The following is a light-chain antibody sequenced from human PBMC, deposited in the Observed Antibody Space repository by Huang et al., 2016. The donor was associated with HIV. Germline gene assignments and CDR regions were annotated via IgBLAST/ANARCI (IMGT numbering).Light chain of an antibody. CDR2: KIS. V-gene: IGKV2-30*01. J-gene: IGKJ5*01. CDR3: MQGTHWPPIT. CDR1: QSLIYSDGNTY. Sequence: DVVLTQSPLSLPVTLGQPASISCWSSQSLIYSDGNTYLSWFQQRPGQSPRRLSYKISNRDSGVPDRFSGSGSGSDFTLKISKVEAEDVAVYYCMQGTHWPPITFGQGTRLEI.